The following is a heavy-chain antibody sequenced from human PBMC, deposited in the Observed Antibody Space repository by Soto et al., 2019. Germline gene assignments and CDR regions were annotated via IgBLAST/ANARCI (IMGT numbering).Heavy chain of an antibody. J-gene: IGHJ5*02. D-gene: IGHD2-15*01. V-gene: IGHV4-39*01. CDR1: GGSISSSSYY. CDR3: ARQNVVVAATRPYNWFDP. Sequence: SETLSLTCTVSGGSISSSSYYWGWIRQPPGKGLEWIGSIYYSGNTYYNPSLKSRVTISVDTAKNQFSLKLSSVTAADTAVYYCARQNVVVAATRPYNWFDPWGQGTLVTVSS. CDR2: IYYSGNT.